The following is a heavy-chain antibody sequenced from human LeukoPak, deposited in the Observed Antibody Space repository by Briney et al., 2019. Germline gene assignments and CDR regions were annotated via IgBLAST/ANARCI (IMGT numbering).Heavy chain of an antibody. D-gene: IGHD3-16*01. CDR3: ARHWAADAFDI. V-gene: IGHV5-51*01. CDR1: GYTFTSYW. CDR2: IFPGDSDT. J-gene: IGHJ3*02. Sequence: GESLKISCKGSGYTFTSYWIGWVRQMPGKGLEWMGIIFPGDSDTRYSPSFRGQVTISADKPISTAYLQWSSLKASDTAIYYCARHWAADAFDIWGQGTMVTVSS.